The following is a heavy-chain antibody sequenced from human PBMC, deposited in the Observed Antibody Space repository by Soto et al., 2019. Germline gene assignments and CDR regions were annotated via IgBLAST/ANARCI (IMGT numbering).Heavy chain of an antibody. Sequence: EVKLLESGGGFIQPGGSLRLSCTASGLTFSNYAMSWDRQAPGKGLEFVSFISGGGGSSYSADSVKGRFTVSRDNLKNTLSLQMNSLRVEDTAVYYCVKLLRSWYGHNALDVWGQGTTVTVSS. J-gene: IGHJ6*02. V-gene: IGHV3-23*01. CDR3: VKLLRSWYGHNALDV. CDR2: ISGGGGSS. D-gene: IGHD3-9*01. CDR1: GLTFSNYA.